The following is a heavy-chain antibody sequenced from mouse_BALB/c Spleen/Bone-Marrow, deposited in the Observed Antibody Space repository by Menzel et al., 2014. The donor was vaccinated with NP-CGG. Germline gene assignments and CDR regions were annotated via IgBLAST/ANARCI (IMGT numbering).Heavy chain of an antibody. CDR3: AREGDYDGFAY. D-gene: IGHD2-4*01. V-gene: IGHV1-7*01. Sequence: VKRVESGAELAQPGASVKMSCTASGFTFTSYWMHWVKQRPGQALEWIGYINPNTGYTEYNQKFKDKATLTADKSSSTAYMQLSSLTSDDSAVYYCAREGDYDGFAYWGQGTLVTVSA. CDR2: INPNTGYT. CDR1: GFTFTSYW. J-gene: IGHJ3*01.